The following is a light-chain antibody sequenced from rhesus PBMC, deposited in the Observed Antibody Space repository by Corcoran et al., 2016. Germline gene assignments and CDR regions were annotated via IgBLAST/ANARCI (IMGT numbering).Light chain of an antibody. CDR1: QGINKE. V-gene: IGKV1-94*01. CDR3: RQDYNTPLT. CDR2: AAS. Sequence: DIQMTQSPSSLSASVGDRVTVTCRASQGINKELSWYQQKPGKAPNILIHAASSLQTGVSSRLRGNGSGTEFPLTISGLQTEDVATYYCRQDYNTPLTFGGGTKVELK. J-gene: IGKJ4*01.